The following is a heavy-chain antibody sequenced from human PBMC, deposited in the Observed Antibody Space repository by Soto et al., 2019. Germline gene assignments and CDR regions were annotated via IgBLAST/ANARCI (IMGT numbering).Heavy chain of an antibody. D-gene: IGHD6-13*01. V-gene: IGHV3-21*01. CDR3: TRDASRDSSARGWFDP. CDR2: ISSNSAYI. J-gene: IGHJ5*02. Sequence: EVHLVESGGGLVKPGGSLRLSCAASGFTFRSFTMNWVRQAPGKGLEWVSTISSNSAYIYYTDALRGRFTISRDNAKNSRHLQMNSLRAEDTAVYYCTRDASRDSSARGWFDPWGPGTLVTVSS. CDR1: GFTFRSFT.